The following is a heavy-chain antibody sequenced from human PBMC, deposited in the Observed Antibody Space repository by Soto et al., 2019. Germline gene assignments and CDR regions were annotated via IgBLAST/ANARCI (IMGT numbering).Heavy chain of an antibody. CDR3: ARGLPGYDFRPVFAGAFDY. D-gene: IGHD3-3*01. J-gene: IGHJ4*02. Sequence: QVQLVESGGGVVQPGRSLRLSCAASGFTFSSYAMHWVRQAPGKGLEWVAVISYDGSNKYYADSVKGRFTISRDNSKNTLYLQMNSLRAEDTAVYYCARGLPGYDFRPVFAGAFDYWGQGTLVTVSS. CDR2: ISYDGSNK. CDR1: GFTFSSYA. V-gene: IGHV3-30-3*01.